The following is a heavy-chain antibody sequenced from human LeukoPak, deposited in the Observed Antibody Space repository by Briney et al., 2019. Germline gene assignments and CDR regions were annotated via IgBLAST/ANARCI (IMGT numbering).Heavy chain of an antibody. CDR3: ARERGPAVTTGLV. CDR1: GFTFSSYS. D-gene: IGHD4-17*01. V-gene: IGHV3-21*01. CDR2: ISSSSSYI. J-gene: IGHJ4*02. Sequence: PGGSLRPSCAASGFTFSSYSMNWVRQAPGKGLEWVSSISSSSSYIYYADSVKGRFTISRDNAKNSLYLQMNSLRAEDTAVYYCARERGPAVTTGLVWGQGTLVTVSS.